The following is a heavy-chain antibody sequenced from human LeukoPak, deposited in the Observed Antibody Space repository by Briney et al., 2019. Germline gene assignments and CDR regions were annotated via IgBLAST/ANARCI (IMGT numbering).Heavy chain of an antibody. J-gene: IGHJ5*02. Sequence: SETLSLTCAVYGGSFSGYYWSWIRQPPGQGLEWIGDINHSGSTNYNPSLKSRVTISVDTSKNQFSLKLSSVTAADTAVYYCARGLLDYGGNSDWFDPWGQGTLVTVSS. CDR3: ARGLLDYGGNSDWFDP. CDR2: INHSGST. D-gene: IGHD4-23*01. CDR1: GGSFSGYY. V-gene: IGHV4-34*01.